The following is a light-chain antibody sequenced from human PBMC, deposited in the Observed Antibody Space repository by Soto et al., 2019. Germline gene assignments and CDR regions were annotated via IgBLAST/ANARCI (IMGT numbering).Light chain of an antibody. CDR1: SSNIGAGYD. CDR2: GNS. V-gene: IGLV1-40*01. J-gene: IGLJ3*02. Sequence: SVLPQPPSVSGAPGQRVTLSCTGSSSNIGAGYDVHWYQQLPGTAPKLLIYGNSNRPSGVPDRFSGSKSGTSASLAITGLQAEDEADYYCQSYDSSLSGWVFGGGTKLTVL. CDR3: QSYDSSLSGWV.